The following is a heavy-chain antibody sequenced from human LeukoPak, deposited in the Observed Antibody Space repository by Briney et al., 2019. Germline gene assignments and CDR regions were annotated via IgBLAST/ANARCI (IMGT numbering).Heavy chain of an antibody. V-gene: IGHV1-69*13. CDR3: ARDSGGGGYSYGLYY. Sequence: ASVKVSCKASGGTFSSYAISWVRQAPGQGLEWMGGIIPIFGTANYAQKFQGRVTITADESTGTAYMELSSLRSEDTAVYYCARDSGGGGYSYGLYYWGQGTLVTVSS. CDR2: IIPIFGTA. D-gene: IGHD5-18*01. J-gene: IGHJ4*02. CDR1: GGTFSSYA.